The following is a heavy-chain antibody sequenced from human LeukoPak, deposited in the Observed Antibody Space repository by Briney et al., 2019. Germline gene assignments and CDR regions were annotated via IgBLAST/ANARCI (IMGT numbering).Heavy chain of an antibody. CDR3: AKDPDYGDYTPDY. J-gene: IGHJ4*02. V-gene: IGHV3-23*01. Sequence: GGSLRLSCAVSGFTFRNYGVSWVRQTPGKGLEWVSFISGTGDSIYYADSVKGRFTISRDNSKNTVYMQMNSLRAEDTAAYYCAKDPDYGDYTPDYWGQGTLVTVSS. CDR1: GFTFRNYG. CDR2: ISGTGDSI. D-gene: IGHD4-17*01.